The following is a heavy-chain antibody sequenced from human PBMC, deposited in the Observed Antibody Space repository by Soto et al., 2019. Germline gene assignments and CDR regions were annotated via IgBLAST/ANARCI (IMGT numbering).Heavy chain of an antibody. D-gene: IGHD2-2*02. CDR1: GYTFTSYG. Sequence: ASVKVSCKASGYTFTSYGISWVRQAPGQGLEWMGWISAYNGNTNYAQKLQGRVTMTTDTSTSTAYMELRSLRSDDTAVYYCASGDPTSDIVVVPAAIPDYYYGMDVWGQGTTVTVPS. J-gene: IGHJ6*02. CDR3: ASGDPTSDIVVVPAAIPDYYYGMDV. CDR2: ISAYNGNT. V-gene: IGHV1-18*01.